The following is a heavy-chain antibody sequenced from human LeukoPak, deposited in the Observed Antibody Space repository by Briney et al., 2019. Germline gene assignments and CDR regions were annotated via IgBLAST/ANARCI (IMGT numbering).Heavy chain of an antibody. D-gene: IGHD4-17*01. V-gene: IGHV4-59*01. J-gene: IGHJ4*02. Sequence: SETLSLTCTVSGGSISSYYWSWIRQPPGKGLEWIGYIYYSGSTNYNPSLKSRVTISVDTSKNQFSLKLSSVTAADTAVYYCARDYGLDYWGRGTLVTVSS. CDR2: IYYSGST. CDR1: GGSISSYY. CDR3: ARDYGLDY.